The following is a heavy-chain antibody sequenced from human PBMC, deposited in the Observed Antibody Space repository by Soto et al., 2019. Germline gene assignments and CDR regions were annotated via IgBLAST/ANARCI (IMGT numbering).Heavy chain of an antibody. CDR3: AINSGSPTW. D-gene: IGHD1-26*01. CDR1: GGSISSSSYY. Sequence: SETLSHTCTVSGGSISSSSYYWGWIRQPPGKGLEWIGSIYYSGSTYYNPSLKSRVTISVDTSNNQFSLKLSSVTAADTAVYYCAINSGSPTWRGQGTLVTVSS. V-gene: IGHV4-39*01. CDR2: IYYSGST. J-gene: IGHJ4*02.